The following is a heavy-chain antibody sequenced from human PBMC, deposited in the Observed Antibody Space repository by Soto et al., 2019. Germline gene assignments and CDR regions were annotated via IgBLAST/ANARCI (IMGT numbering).Heavy chain of an antibody. J-gene: IGHJ6*02. CDR1: GYTFSDFD. CDR2: MNAKSGDT. D-gene: IGHD3-22*01. Sequence: GASVKVSCKASGYTFSDFDINWLRQAAGQGPEWMGWMNAKSGDTFSAQRLQGKFNMTWDTSLSTAYMEVGSLTSDDAAIYYCARGNPFYYAGFDVWGQGTTVTVSS. V-gene: IGHV1-8*01. CDR3: ARGNPFYYAGFDV.